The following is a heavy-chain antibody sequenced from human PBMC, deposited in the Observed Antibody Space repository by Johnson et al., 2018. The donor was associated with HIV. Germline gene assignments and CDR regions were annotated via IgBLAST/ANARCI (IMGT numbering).Heavy chain of an antibody. V-gene: IGHV3-9*01. CDR3: AARGYSAYDPMFLDI. D-gene: IGHD5-12*01. CDR1: GFTFEDYA. CDR2: ISWNSGSI. J-gene: IGHJ3*02. Sequence: VQLVESGGGLEQPGRSLRLSCAASGFTFEDYAMHWVRQVPGKGLEWVSGISWNSGSIGYADSVKGRFTISRENAKNSLYLQMSSLRGEDTALYYCAARGYSAYDPMFLDIWGQGTMVTVSS.